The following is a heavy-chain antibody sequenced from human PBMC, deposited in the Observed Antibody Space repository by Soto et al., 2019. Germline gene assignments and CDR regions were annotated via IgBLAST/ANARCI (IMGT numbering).Heavy chain of an antibody. V-gene: IGHV4-59*08. Sequence: SETLSLTCTVSGGSISSYYWSWIRQPPGKGLEWIGYIYYSGSTNYNPSLKSRVPISVDTSKNQFSLKLGSVTAADTAVYYCARLSDDRPYMDYWGQGTLVTVSS. D-gene: IGHD1-1*01. CDR3: ARLSDDRPYMDY. J-gene: IGHJ4*02. CDR2: IYYSGST. CDR1: GGSISSYY.